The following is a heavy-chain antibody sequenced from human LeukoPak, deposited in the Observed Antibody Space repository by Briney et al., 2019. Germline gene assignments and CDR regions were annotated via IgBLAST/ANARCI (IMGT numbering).Heavy chain of an antibody. CDR1: GGPISSSSYY. D-gene: IGHD7-27*01. V-gene: IGHV4-39*01. CDR3: ARPLTDLDAFDI. CDR2: IYYSGST. Sequence: SETLSLTCTVSGGPISSSSYYWGWIRQPPGKGLEWIGSIYYSGSTYYNPSLKSRVTISVDTSKNQFSLKLSSVTAADTAVYYCARPLTDLDAFDIWGQGTMVTVSS. J-gene: IGHJ3*02.